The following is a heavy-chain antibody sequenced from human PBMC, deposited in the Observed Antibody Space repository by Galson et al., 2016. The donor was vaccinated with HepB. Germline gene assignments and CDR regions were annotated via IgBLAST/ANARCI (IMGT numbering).Heavy chain of an antibody. J-gene: IGHJ4*02. V-gene: IGHV4-30-4*01. CDR3: ARGDDSLTGTYYFDY. CDR2: IYYSGST. D-gene: IGHD3-9*01. Sequence: TLSLTRTVSGGSISSGDYYWSWIRQPPGKGLEWIGYIYYSGSTYYNPSLKSRVTISVDTSKNQFSLKLGSVTAADTAVYYCARGDDSLTGTYYFDYWGQGTLVTVSS. CDR1: GGSISSGDYY.